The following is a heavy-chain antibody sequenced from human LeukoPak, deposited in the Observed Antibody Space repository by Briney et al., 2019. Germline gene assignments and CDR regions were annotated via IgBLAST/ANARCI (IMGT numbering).Heavy chain of an antibody. CDR1: GGSISGYY. V-gene: IGHV4-59*08. CDR2: IFRSGST. CDR3: ARASYSYDINGWVPFDY. Sequence: PSETLSLTCTVSGGSISGYYWSWIRQPPGKAPEWIGYIFRSGSTNYNPSLKSRVTISGDTSKNQFSLRLSSVTAADTAVYYCARASYSYDINGWVPFDYWGQGTLVTVSS. D-gene: IGHD3-22*01. J-gene: IGHJ4*02.